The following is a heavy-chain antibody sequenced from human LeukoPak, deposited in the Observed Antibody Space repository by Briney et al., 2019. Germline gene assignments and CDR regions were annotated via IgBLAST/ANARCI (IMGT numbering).Heavy chain of an antibody. CDR2: ISYDGSDK. D-gene: IGHD6-13*01. J-gene: IGHJ4*02. V-gene: IGHV3-30*18. Sequence: GRSLRLSCAASRFTFSNYVMHWVRQAPGKGLEWVAVISYDGSDKYYADSVKGRFTISRDNSKNTLYLQMNSLRAEDTAVYYCAKDPRRYSRTGGYFDYWGQGTLVTVS. CDR3: AKDPRRYSRTGGYFDY. CDR1: RFTFSNYV.